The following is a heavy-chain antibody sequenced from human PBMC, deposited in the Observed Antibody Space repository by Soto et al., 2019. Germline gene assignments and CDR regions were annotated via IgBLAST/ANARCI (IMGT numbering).Heavy chain of an antibody. V-gene: IGHV4-30-4*01. CDR2: IYYSGST. D-gene: IGHD3-22*01. CDR3: ATVPTYYYDRSGCANAFDM. CDR1: GGSINSGDYY. J-gene: IGHJ3*02. Sequence: PSETLSLTCTVSGGSINSGDYYWSWIRQPPGKGLEWIGYIYYSGSTYHNPSLKSRINISVDTSKNQFSLKLSSVTAADTAVYYCATVPTYYYDRSGCANAFDMWGQGTMVTVSS.